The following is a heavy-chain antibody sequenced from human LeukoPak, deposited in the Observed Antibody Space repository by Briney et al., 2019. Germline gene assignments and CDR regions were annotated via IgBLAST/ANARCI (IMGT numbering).Heavy chain of an antibody. CDR3: ASSPTGYSSGWSDWFDP. CDR2: IIPILGTA. J-gene: IGHJ5*02. D-gene: IGHD6-19*01. Sequence: SVKVSCKASGGTFSSYAISWVRQAPGQGLEWMGGIIPILGTANYAQKFQGRVTITTDESTSTAYMELSSLRSEDTAVYYCASSPTGYSSGWSDWFDPWGQGTLVTVSS. V-gene: IGHV1-69*05. CDR1: GGTFSSYA.